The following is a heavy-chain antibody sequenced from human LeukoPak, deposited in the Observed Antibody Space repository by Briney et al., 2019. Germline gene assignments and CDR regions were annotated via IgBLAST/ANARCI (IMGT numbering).Heavy chain of an antibody. CDR1: GFTVSGNY. J-gene: IGHJ4*02. CDR2: IYSGGTT. Sequence: GGSLRLSCAVSGFTVSGNYMSWVRQAPGKGLEWVSLIYSGGTTYYADSVKGRFTISRDNSKNTLYLQMNSLRAEDTAVYYCARDYLGGSGSYRPFDYWGQGTLVTVSS. CDR3: ARDYLGGSGSYRPFDY. D-gene: IGHD3-10*01. V-gene: IGHV3-53*01.